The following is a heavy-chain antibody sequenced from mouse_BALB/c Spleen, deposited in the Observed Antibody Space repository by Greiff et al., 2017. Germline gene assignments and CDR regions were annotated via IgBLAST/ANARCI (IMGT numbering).Heavy chain of an antibody. V-gene: IGHV1-7*01. CDR1: GYTFTSYW. Sequence: QVQLQQSGAELAKPGASVKMSCKASGYTFTSYWMHWVKQRPGQGLEWIGYINPSTGYTEYNQKFKDKATLTADKSSSTAYMQLSSLTSEDSAVYYCAKHYGSSYRYAMDYWGQGTSVTVSS. CDR2: INPSTGYT. J-gene: IGHJ4*01. CDR3: AKHYGSSYRYAMDY. D-gene: IGHD1-1*01.